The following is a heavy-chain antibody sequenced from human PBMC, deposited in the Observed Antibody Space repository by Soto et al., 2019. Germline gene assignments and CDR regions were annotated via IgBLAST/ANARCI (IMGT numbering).Heavy chain of an antibody. CDR3: AKDRDLVVVVAATSAFDI. J-gene: IGHJ3*02. CDR1: GFTFSSYA. CDR2: ISGSGGST. Sequence: EVQLLESGGGLVQPGGSLRLSCAACGFTFSSYAMSWVRQAPGKGLEWVSAISGSGGSTYYADSVKGRFTISRDNSKNTLYLQMNSLRAEDTAVYYCAKDRDLVVVVAATSAFDIWGQGTMVTVSS. D-gene: IGHD2-15*01. V-gene: IGHV3-23*01.